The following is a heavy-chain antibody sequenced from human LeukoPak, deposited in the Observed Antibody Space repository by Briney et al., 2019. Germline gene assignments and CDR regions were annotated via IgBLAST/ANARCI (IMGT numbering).Heavy chain of an antibody. D-gene: IGHD4-17*01. V-gene: IGHV3-21*04. J-gene: IGHJ4*02. CDR2: MSSGSSYI. CDR3: ARRSVTTFDY. CDR1: GFTFSSYS. Sequence: GGSLRLCCAASGFTFSSYSMNWVRQAPGKGLEWVSSMSSGSSYIYYADSVKGRFTISRDNSKNTLYLQMSSLRADDMAVYYCARRSVTTFDYWGQGTLVTVSS.